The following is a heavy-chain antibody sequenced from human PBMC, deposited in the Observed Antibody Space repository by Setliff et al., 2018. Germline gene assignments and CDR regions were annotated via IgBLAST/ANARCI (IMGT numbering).Heavy chain of an antibody. D-gene: IGHD3-22*01. Sequence: EASVKVSCKASGGTFSSYAISWVRQAPGQGLEWMGGIIPILRTADYAQKFQGRVTVTTDESTSTAYMELSSLRSEDTAVYYCARESGYYESSGYYRPVDAFDIWGQGTMVTVSS. CDR3: ARESGYYESSGYYRPVDAFDI. CDR2: IIPILRTA. CDR1: GGTFSSYA. J-gene: IGHJ3*02. V-gene: IGHV1-69*05.